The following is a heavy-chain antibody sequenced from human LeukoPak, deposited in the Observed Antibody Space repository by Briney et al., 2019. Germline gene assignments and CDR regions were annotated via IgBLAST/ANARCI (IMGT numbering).Heavy chain of an antibody. CDR3: AGSIAVAGTIDY. D-gene: IGHD6-19*01. Sequence: GRSLRLSCAASGFTFSSYGMHWVRQAPGKGLEWVAVIWYDGSNKYYADSMKGRFTISRDNSKNTLYLQMNSLRAGDTAVYYCAGSIAVAGTIDYWGQGTLVTVSS. CDR2: IWYDGSNK. CDR1: GFTFSSYG. V-gene: IGHV3-33*01. J-gene: IGHJ4*02.